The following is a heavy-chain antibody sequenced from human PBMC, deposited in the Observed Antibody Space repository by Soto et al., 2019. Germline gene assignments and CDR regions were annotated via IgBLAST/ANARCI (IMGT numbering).Heavy chain of an antibody. CDR3: ARGLYYDFWSGYYTGGYYFDY. V-gene: IGHV4-31*03. CDR1: GGSISSGGYY. D-gene: IGHD3-3*01. CDR2: IYYSGST. J-gene: IGHJ4*02. Sequence: QVQLQESGPGLVKPSQTLSLTCTVSGGSISSGGYYWSWIRQHPGKGLEWIGYIYYSGSTYYNPSLTSRVTVSVDTSKNQFALKLSCVTAADTAVYYCARGLYYDFWSGYYTGGYYFDYWGQGTLVTVSS.